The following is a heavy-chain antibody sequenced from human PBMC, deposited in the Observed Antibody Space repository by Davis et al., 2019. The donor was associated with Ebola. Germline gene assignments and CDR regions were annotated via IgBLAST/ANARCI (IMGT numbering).Heavy chain of an antibody. CDR2: IFYSGST. CDR1: GGSISSYF. CDR3: ARSAYSYSWYVPTLYFDL. D-gene: IGHD6-13*01. J-gene: IGHJ2*01. V-gene: IGHV4-59*08. Sequence: PSETLSLTCTVSGGSISSYFWSWIRQPPGKGLEWIGYIFYSGSTSYNPSLKSRVTISLDKSNNQFSLKLSSVTAADTAMYYCARSAYSYSWYVPTLYFDLWGHGSLVAVSS.